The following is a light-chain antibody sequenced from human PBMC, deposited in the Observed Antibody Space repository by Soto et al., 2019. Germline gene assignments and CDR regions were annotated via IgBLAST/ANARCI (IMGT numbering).Light chain of an antibody. CDR1: SSDVGSYNL. Sequence: QSALTQPASVSGSPGQSITISCTGTSSDVGSYNLVSWYQHHPGKAPKLMIYEGSKRPSGVSNRFSGSKSGHTASLTISGLQAEDEADYYCCSYAGSSTFYVFGTGTKLTVL. J-gene: IGLJ1*01. CDR3: CSYAGSSTFYV. V-gene: IGLV2-23*01. CDR2: EGS.